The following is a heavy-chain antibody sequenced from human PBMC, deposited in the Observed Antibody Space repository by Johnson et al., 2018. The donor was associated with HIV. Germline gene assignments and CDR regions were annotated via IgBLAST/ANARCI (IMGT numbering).Heavy chain of an antibody. CDR2: ISYDGSDK. J-gene: IGHJ3*02. D-gene: IGHD3-10*01. V-gene: IGHV3-30*04. Sequence: QVQLVESGGGVVQPGRSLRLSCAASGFTFSSYAIHWVRQAPGKGLAWVAVISYDGSDKYYADSVKGRFTISRDNSKKTLYLQMNSLRAEDTAVYYCARGTYYYGSGNAFDMWGQGTMVTVSS. CDR3: ARGTYYYGSGNAFDM. CDR1: GFTFSSYA.